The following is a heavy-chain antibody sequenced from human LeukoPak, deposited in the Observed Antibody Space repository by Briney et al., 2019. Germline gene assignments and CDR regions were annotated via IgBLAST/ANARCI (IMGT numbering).Heavy chain of an antibody. V-gene: IGHV1-18*01. D-gene: IGHD3-3*01. CDR2: NNPSKDNT. J-gene: IGHJ4*02. Sequence: ATPNVSCKASGYSFNSYVISLVRQAPGQGLELMGWNNPSKDNTNDAQKLEGRGIMTTGIARSTAYMELRSLRSADRAMYCCARTRAGDFWSGYYGIDYWGQGTLVTVSS. CDR3: ARTRAGDFWSGYYGIDY. CDR1: GYSFNSYV.